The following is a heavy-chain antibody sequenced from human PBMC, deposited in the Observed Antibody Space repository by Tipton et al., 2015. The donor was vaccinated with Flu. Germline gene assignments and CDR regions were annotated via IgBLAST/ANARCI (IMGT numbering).Heavy chain of an antibody. CDR2: LSSSGTT. Sequence: TLSLTCTVSGAFISGYFWSWIRQPAGKGLEWIGRLSSSGTTNYSPSLKSRVTMSVDTPKNHFALNLTSVTAADTAVYYCAREEGVGSGRSLDYWGQGALVTVSS. V-gene: IGHV4-4*07. CDR1: GAFISGYF. J-gene: IGHJ4*02. D-gene: IGHD3-10*01. CDR3: AREEGVGSGRSLDY.